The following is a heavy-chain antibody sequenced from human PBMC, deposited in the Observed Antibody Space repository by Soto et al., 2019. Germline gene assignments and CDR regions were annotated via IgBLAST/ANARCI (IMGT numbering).Heavy chain of an antibody. Sequence: QVQLVQSGAEVKKPGSSVKVSCKASGGTFSSYSINWVRQAPGQGLEWMGEIIPIFGTANYAQKFQGRVTITADESTSTDYMELSSLRAEDTAVYYCARDGGRHCGGIDYWGQGTLVTVSS. CDR2: IIPIFGTA. D-gene: IGHD1-26*01. J-gene: IGHJ4*02. V-gene: IGHV1-69*01. CDR3: ARDGGRHCGGIDY. CDR1: GGTFSSYS.